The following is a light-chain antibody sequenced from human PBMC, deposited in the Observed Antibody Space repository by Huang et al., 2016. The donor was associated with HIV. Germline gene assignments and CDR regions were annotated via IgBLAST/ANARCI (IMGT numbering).Light chain of an antibody. Sequence: IVMTQSPVTLSVSPGERAALSCRAGQSIKSNLAWYQQKPGQAPRLLIYGASTRATDVPARFSGSGSGTEFTLTINNLQSDDFAVYYCQQYDYWPPVTFGQGTKV. CDR1: QSIKSN. J-gene: IGKJ1*01. CDR3: QQYDYWPPVT. V-gene: IGKV3-15*01. CDR2: GAS.